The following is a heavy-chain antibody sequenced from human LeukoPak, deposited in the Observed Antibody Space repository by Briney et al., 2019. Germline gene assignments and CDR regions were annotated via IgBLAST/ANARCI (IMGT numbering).Heavy chain of an antibody. CDR2: IYYSGST. V-gene: IGHV4-31*03. J-gene: IGHJ5*02. CDR1: GGSISSGGYY. D-gene: IGHD2-15*01. CDR3: ARGSCSGGSCYSYWFDP. Sequence: SETLSLTCTVSGGSISSGGYYWSWIRQHPGKGLEWIGYIYYSGSTYYNPSLKSRVTISVDTSKNQFSLKLSSVTAADTAVYYCARGSCSGGSCYSYWFDPWGKGTLVTVSS.